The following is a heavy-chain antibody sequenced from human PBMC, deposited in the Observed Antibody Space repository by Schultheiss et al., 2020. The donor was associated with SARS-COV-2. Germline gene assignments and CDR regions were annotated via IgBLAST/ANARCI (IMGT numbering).Heavy chain of an antibody. J-gene: IGHJ4*02. D-gene: IGHD6-19*01. CDR3: ASRGGAVAGTCFDY. Sequence: SETLSLTCAVSGGSISSSNWWSWVRQPPGKGLEWIGEIYHSGSTNYNPSLKSRVTISVDKSKNQFSLKLSSVTAADTAVYYCASRGGAVAGTCFDYWGQGTLVTVSS. V-gene: IGHV4-4*02. CDR1: GGSISSSNW. CDR2: IYHSGST.